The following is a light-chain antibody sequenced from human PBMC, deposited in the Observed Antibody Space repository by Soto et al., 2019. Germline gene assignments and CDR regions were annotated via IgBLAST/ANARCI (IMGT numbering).Light chain of an antibody. V-gene: IGKV1-5*01. CDR1: QTISRW. Sequence: DIQMTQSPSVLSPSVGDRVTITCRASQTISRWLACYQQKPGKAPKLLIYDASTLEVGVASRFSGSGSGAEFTLTISSLQHDDFATYYCHNYTRTFGQGTTVEIK. J-gene: IGKJ1*01. CDR2: DAS. CDR3: HNYTRT.